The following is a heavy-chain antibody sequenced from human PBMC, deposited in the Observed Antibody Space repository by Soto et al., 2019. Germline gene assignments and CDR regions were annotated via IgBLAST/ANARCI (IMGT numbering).Heavy chain of an antibody. CDR1: GGTFSNYA. CDR3: ARGGYSYDRFDY. CDR2: IIPIFGTA. V-gene: IGHV1-69*13. Sequence: SVKVSCKGSGGTFSNYAISWVRQAPGQGLEWMGGIIPIFGTANYAQKFQGRVTITADESTSTAYMELSSLRSEDTAVYYCARGGYSYDRFDYWGQGTLVTVSS. J-gene: IGHJ4*02. D-gene: IGHD5-18*01.